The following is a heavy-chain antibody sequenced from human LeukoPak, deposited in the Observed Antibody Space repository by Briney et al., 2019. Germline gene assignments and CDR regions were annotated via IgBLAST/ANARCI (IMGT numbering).Heavy chain of an antibody. V-gene: IGHV1-8*01. Sequence: GASVKVSCKASGNTFTSYDINWVRQATGQGLEWMGWMNPNSGNTGYAQKFQGRATMTRNTSVSTAYMELSSLRSEDTAVYYCARGHDILTGYYYDPFDYWGQGTLVTVSS. CDR1: GNTFTSYD. J-gene: IGHJ4*02. CDR3: ARGHDILTGYYYDPFDY. CDR2: MNPNSGNT. D-gene: IGHD3-9*01.